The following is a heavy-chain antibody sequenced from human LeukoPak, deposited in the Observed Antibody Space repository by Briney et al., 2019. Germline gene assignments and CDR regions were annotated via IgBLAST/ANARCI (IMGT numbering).Heavy chain of an antibody. D-gene: IGHD6-13*01. CDR1: GYTFTGYY. V-gene: IGHV1-2*02. Sequence: GASVKVSCKASGYTFTGYYIQWVRQAPGQGLEWVGWINPKSGGTNSPQNFQGRVTMTRDTSITTAYMELSRLRSDDTAVYYCASSSSWYRYFDYWGQGTLVTVSS. CDR3: ASSSSWYRYFDY. CDR2: INPKSGGT. J-gene: IGHJ4*02.